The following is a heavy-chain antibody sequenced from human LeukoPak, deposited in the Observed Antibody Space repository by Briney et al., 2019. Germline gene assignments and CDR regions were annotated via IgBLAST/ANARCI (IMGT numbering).Heavy chain of an antibody. CDR1: GYGFSDVY. D-gene: IGHD5/OR15-5a*01. Sequence: ASVKVSCTASGYGFSDVYFNCVRQAPRQGLEWMGWIDPHSGATNYAQRVQGRVSMDASIDTAYMELSRLTSDDTAVYSCATSSSVTHTRDPWGQGTMVTVSS. J-gene: IGHJ5*02. V-gene: IGHV1-2*02. CDR3: ATSSSVTHTRDP. CDR2: IDPHSGAT.